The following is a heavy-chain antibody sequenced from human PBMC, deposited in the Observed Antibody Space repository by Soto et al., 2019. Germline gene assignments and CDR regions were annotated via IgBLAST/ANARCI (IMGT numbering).Heavy chain of an antibody. V-gene: IGHV3-23*01. CDR2: ISGSGGTT. CDR3: AKDRPYGSGTYSDTYLDY. J-gene: IGHJ4*02. D-gene: IGHD3-10*01. Sequence: EVQLLESGGGLVQPGGSLRLSCGGSGFTFNSYAMTWVRQAPGKGLEWVSAISGSGGTTYYANSVKGRFTISRDQSKDTPYLKINSLRAEATAIYYFAKDRPYGSGTYSDTYLDYWGQGTLVTVSS. CDR1: GFTFNSYA.